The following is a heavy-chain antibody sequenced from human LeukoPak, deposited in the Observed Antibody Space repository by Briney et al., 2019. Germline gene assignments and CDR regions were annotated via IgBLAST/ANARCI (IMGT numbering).Heavy chain of an antibody. D-gene: IGHD6-13*01. Sequence: GASVKVSCKTSGYLFTGFYIHWVRQVPGQGLEWMGWINPNNGDTKSAPKFQGRVTMTRDTSISTAYMELSRLRSDDTAVYYCAREIPQEVRAAAGTLEADDYWGQGTLVTVSS. J-gene: IGHJ4*02. CDR3: AREIPQEVRAAAGTLEADDY. CDR1: GYLFTGFY. V-gene: IGHV1-2*02. CDR2: INPNNGDT.